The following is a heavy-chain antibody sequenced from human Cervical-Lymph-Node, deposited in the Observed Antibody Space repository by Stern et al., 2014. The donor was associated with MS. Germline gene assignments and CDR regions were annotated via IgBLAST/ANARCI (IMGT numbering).Heavy chain of an antibody. V-gene: IGHV3-30*04. CDR1: GFTFSSFA. J-gene: IGHJ4*02. CDR2: IAYDESNK. D-gene: IGHD1-1*01. Sequence: EQLVESGGGVVQPGRSLRLSCAASGFTFSSFAMHWVRQAPGKGLEWVAVIAYDESNKFYADSVKGRFTIARDNSKKTLYLQMNSLRAEDTAVYYCARDWDARYTFDYWGQGTLVTVSS. CDR3: ARDWDARYTFDY.